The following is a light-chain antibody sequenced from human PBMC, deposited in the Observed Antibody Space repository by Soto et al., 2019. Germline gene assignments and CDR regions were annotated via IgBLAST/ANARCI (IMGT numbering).Light chain of an antibody. CDR1: SSDVGGYNY. CDR3: SSYTSSSTPFV. CDR2: DVS. V-gene: IGLV2-14*01. Sequence: QSVLTQPASVSGSPGQSITISFTGTSSDVGGYNYVSWYQQNPGKPPKLMLYDVSNRPSGVSNRFSGSKSGNAASLTISGLQVEDEADYYCSSYTSSSTPFVFGTGTKLTVL. J-gene: IGLJ1*01.